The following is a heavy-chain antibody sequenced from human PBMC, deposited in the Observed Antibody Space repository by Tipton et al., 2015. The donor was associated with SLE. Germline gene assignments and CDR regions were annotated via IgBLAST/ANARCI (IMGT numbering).Heavy chain of an antibody. CDR1: GYTFTSYG. CDR2: IIPIFGTA. CDR3: TISLFVVVTNFDY. Sequence: QLVQSGAEVKKPGASVKVSCKASGYTFTSYGISWVRQAPGQGLEWMGGIIPIFGTANYAQKFQGRVTITADESTSTAYMELSSLRSEDTAVYYGTISLFVVVTNFDYWGQGTLVTVSS. V-gene: IGHV1-69*13. D-gene: IGHD2-21*02. J-gene: IGHJ4*02.